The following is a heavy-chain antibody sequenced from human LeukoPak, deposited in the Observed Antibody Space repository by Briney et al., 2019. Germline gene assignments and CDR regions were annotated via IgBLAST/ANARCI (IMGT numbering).Heavy chain of an antibody. Sequence: SETLSLTCTVSGGSITGYYWSWIRQPPGKGLEWIGYLYYSGGTDYSRSLKSRVTMSVDTSKNQFSLKLRFVTAADTAVYYCARRADYFSTTGYDKFDYWGQGSLVTVSS. J-gene: IGHJ4*02. CDR1: GGSITGYY. CDR3: ARRADYFSTTGYDKFDY. CDR2: LYYSGGT. V-gene: IGHV4-59*08. D-gene: IGHD3-9*01.